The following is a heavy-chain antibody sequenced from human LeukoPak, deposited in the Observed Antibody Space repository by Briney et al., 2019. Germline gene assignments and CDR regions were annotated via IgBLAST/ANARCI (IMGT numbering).Heavy chain of an antibody. V-gene: IGHV4-30-4*08. CDR2: IYYSGST. D-gene: IGHD3-10*01. CDR3: ARGFGELLGMVYFDY. J-gene: IGHJ4*02. Sequence: SETLSLTCTVSGGSISSSSHYWGWIRQPPGKGLEWIGYIYYSGSTYYNPSLKSRVTISVDTSKNQFSLKLSSVTAADTAVYYCARGFGELLGMVYFDYWGQGTLVTVSS. CDR1: GGSISSSSHY.